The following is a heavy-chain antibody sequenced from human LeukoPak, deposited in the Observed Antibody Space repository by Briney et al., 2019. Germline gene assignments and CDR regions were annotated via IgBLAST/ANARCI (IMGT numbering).Heavy chain of an antibody. V-gene: IGHV4-59*01. CDR3: ARENDYGDYCYGMDV. Sequence: SETLSLTCTVSGGSISSYYWSWIRQPPGKGLEWIGYIYYSGSTNYNPSLKSRVTISVDTSKNQFSLKLSSVTAADTAVYYCARENDYGDYCYGMDVWGQGTTVTVSS. CDR2: IYYSGST. D-gene: IGHD4-17*01. J-gene: IGHJ6*02. CDR1: GGSISSYY.